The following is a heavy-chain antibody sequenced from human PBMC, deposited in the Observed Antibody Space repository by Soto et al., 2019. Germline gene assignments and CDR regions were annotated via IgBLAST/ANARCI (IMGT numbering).Heavy chain of an antibody. CDR2: ISAYNGNT. D-gene: IGHD3-3*01. CDR3: ARAIGDLWNGHHFYMDV. Sequence: QVQLMQSGAEVKKPGASINVSCQASGYKFNSFGIAWVRQAPGQGLEWLGWISAYNGNTNYTQKLQGRVTLTTDTPTTTAYMELRSLRSDDTAIFYCARAIGDLWNGHHFYMDVWGKGTTVIVTS. V-gene: IGHV1-18*01. CDR1: GYKFNSFG. J-gene: IGHJ6*03.